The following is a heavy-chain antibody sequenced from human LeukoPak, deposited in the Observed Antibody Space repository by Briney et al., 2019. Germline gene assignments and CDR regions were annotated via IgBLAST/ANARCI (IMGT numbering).Heavy chain of an antibody. Sequence: GGSLRLSCVASGFTFSNYAMNWVRQAPGKGLEWVSSVSSSGSYIFYADTDSVKGRFTTSRDNSKNTLYLQMNSLRAEDTAVYYCAKGQWLDDAFDIWGQGTMVTVSS. CDR2: VSSSGSYI. CDR3: AKGQWLDDAFDI. CDR1: GFTFSNYA. V-gene: IGHV3-21*01. D-gene: IGHD6-19*01. J-gene: IGHJ3*02.